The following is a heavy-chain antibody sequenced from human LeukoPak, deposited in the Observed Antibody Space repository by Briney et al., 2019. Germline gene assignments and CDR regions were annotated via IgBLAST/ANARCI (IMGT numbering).Heavy chain of an antibody. CDR1: GFTLSNYW. D-gene: IGHD6-19*01. CDR2: ISSDGSTT. CDR3: ARRDVAEASGGFDY. V-gene: IGHV3-74*01. Sequence: PGGSLRLSCEVSGFTLSNYWMPWVRQAPGKGLVWVSRISSDGSTTTYADSVKGRFTISRDSAKNTLYLQMNSLRLEDTAVYYCARRDVAEASGGFDYWGQGTLVTVSS. J-gene: IGHJ4*02.